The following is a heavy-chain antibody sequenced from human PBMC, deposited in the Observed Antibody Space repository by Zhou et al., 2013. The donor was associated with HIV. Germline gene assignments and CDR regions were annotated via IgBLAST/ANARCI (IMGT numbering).Heavy chain of an antibody. CDR3: ASACSRSTCQMGAEVQNWFDP. CDR2: IIPIYGVP. J-gene: IGHJ5*02. Sequence: QVQLVQSGAEVKKPGSSVKVSCKTSGGTLSSYAINWVRQAPGQGLEWMGGIIPIYGVPKYAQKFQDRITVITNDSTRTTFMELRSLRSEDTAVYYCASACSRSTCQMGAEVQNWFDPWGQGTLVTVSS. V-gene: IGHV1-69*05. D-gene: IGHD2-2*01. CDR1: GGTLSSYA.